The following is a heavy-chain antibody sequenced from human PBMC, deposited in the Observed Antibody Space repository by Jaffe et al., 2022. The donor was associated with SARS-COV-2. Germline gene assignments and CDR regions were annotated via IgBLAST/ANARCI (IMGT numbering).Heavy chain of an antibody. CDR1: GFSFTSYN. J-gene: IGHJ4*02. D-gene: IGHD5-18*01. CDR3: ARSTAMLSFDS. Sequence: EVQLVESGGGLVKPGGSLRLSCAASGFSFTSYNMNWVRQAPGKGLEWVSSISTIGDYMFYADSVKGRFTISRDNAKNSLYLQVNSLRAEDTAVYYCARSTAMLSFDSWGQGTLVTVSS. CDR2: ISTIGDYM. V-gene: IGHV3-21*06.